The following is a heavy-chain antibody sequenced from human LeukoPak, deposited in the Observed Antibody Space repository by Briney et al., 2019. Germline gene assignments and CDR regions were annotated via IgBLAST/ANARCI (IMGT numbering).Heavy chain of an antibody. Sequence: GGSLRLSCAASGFTFSSYAMHWVRQAPGKGLEWVAVISYDGSNKYYADSVKGRFTISRDNSKNTLYLQMNSLRAEDTAVYYCARDLVDSSGYSYYFDYWGQGTLVTVSS. CDR3: ARDLVDSSGYSYYFDY. J-gene: IGHJ4*02. D-gene: IGHD3-22*01. CDR2: ISYDGSNK. CDR1: GFTFSSYA. V-gene: IGHV3-30-3*01.